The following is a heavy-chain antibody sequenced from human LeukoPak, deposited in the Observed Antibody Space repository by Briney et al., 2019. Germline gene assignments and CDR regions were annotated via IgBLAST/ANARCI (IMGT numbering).Heavy chain of an antibody. D-gene: IGHD3-10*01. V-gene: IGHV4-31*03. CDR1: GGSLSSGAYY. Sequence: PSETLSLTCSVSGGSLSSGAYYWNWIRQLPGKGLEWIGSIFYSGSTYYNPSLQSRVTISLDTSKNQFSLELTSVTAADTAVYCCARVISGVGLDYWGQGTLVTVSS. J-gene: IGHJ4*02. CDR2: IFYSGST. CDR3: ARVISGVGLDY.